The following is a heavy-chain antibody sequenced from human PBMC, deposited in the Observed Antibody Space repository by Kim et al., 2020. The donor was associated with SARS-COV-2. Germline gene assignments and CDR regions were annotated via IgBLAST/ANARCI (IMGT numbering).Heavy chain of an antibody. CDR1: GYTFTSYG. Sequence: ASVKVSCKASGYTFTSYGISWVRQAPGQGLEWMGWISAYNGNTNYAQKLQGRVTMTTDTSTSTAYMELRSLRSDDTAVYYCARVSGCSGGSCYGVWYFDLWGRGTLVTVSS. V-gene: IGHV1-18*01. CDR2: ISAYNGNT. J-gene: IGHJ2*01. CDR3: ARVSGCSGGSCYGVWYFDL. D-gene: IGHD2-15*01.